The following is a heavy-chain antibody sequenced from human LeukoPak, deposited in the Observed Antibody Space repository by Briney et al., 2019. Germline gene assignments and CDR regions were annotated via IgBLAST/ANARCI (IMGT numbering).Heavy chain of an antibody. CDR3: ARDLWYCSGGSCPEDYYYYMDV. D-gene: IGHD2-15*01. CDR1: GFTFSSYG. V-gene: IGHV3-30*02. Sequence: PGGSLRLSCAASGFTFSSYGMHWVRQAPGKGLEWVAFIRYDGSNKYYADSVKGRFTISRDNSKNTLYLQMNSLRAEDTAVYYCARDLWYCSGGSCPEDYYYYMDVWGKGTTVTVSS. J-gene: IGHJ6*03. CDR2: IRYDGSNK.